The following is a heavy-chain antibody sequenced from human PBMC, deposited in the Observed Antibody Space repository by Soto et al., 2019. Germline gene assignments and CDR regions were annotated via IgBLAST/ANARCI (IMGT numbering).Heavy chain of an antibody. V-gene: IGHV1-18*01. J-gene: IGHJ4*02. CDR3: ARDSAVAGTFGY. Sequence: ASVKVCCKDSGYTLNGYGIIWVRQAPGQGLEWMGWISAYNGNTNYAQKLQGRVTMTTDTSTSTAYMELRSLRSDDTAVYYCARDSAVAGTFGYWGQGTLVTVSS. D-gene: IGHD6-19*01. CDR1: GYTLNGYG. CDR2: ISAYNGNT.